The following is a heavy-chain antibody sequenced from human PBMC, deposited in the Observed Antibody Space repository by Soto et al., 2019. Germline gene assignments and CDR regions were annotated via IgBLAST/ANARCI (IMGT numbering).Heavy chain of an antibody. Sequence: QVQLVESGGGVVQPGRSLRLSCAASGFTFSSYGMHWVRQAPGKGLEWVAVIWYDGSNKYYADSVKGRFTISRDNSKNXLYLQMNSLRAEDTAVYYCAREKYGSGYYYYGMDVWGQGTTVTVSS. CDR1: GFTFSSYG. D-gene: IGHD3-10*01. CDR3: AREKYGSGYYYYGMDV. CDR2: IWYDGSNK. J-gene: IGHJ6*02. V-gene: IGHV3-33*01.